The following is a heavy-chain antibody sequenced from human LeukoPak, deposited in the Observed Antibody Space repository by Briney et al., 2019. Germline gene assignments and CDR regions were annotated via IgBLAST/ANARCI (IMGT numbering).Heavy chain of an antibody. CDR2: IYYSGST. CDR3: ARSAAAGGLSVDY. CDR1: GGSISSSSYC. V-gene: IGHV4-39*01. Sequence: SETLSLTCTVSGGSISSSSYCWGWIRQPPGKGLEWIGSIYYSGSTYYNPSLKSRVTISVDTSKNQFSLKLSSVTAADTAVYYCARSAAAGGLSVDYWGQGTLVTVSS. J-gene: IGHJ4*02. D-gene: IGHD6-13*01.